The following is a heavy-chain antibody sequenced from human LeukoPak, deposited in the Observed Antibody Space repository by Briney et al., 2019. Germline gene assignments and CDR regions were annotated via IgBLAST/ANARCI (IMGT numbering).Heavy chain of an antibody. CDR3: ARGLSSVNDAFDI. D-gene: IGHD3-10*01. J-gene: IGHJ3*02. CDR1: EFLFSSYA. CDR2: IGASGSST. V-gene: IGHV3-23*01. Sequence: PGGSLRLSCAASEFLFSSYAMNWVRQAPGKGLEWVSGIGASGSSTYYADSVKDRFTISRDNSKTTLYLQMNSLRAEDTAVYYCARGLSSVNDAFDIWGQGTMVTVSS.